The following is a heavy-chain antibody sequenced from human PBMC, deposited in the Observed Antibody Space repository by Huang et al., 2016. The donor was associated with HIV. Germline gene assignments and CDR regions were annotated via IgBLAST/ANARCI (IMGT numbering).Heavy chain of an antibody. V-gene: IGHV4-34*02. CDR1: GASFNTYY. CDR2: INPGGTT. Sequence: QVRLEQWGQGLLKPSETLSLTCAVYGASFNTYYWSWVRQSPATGLGWIGEINPGGTTNYKRSLKRRVTMAVDTSKNQFYLKFRAMTAADAAIYYCARMPTPSYYDTWSLSPVEEDFFYYNLDVWGQGPRSASP. D-gene: IGHD3-3*01. CDR3: ARMPTPSYYDTWSLSPVEEDFFYYNLDV. J-gene: IGHJ6*02.